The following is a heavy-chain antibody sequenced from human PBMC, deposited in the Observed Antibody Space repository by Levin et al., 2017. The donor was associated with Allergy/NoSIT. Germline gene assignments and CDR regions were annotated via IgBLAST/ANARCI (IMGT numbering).Heavy chain of an antibody. Sequence: PGESLKISCAASGFTFSNAWMSWVRQAPGKGLEWVGRIKSKTDGGTTDYAAPVKGRFTISRDDSKNTLYLQMNSLKTEDTAVYYCTTGDTTPSYYYDSSGYYYFDYWGQGTLVTVSS. CDR3: TTGDTTPSYYYDSSGYYYFDY. D-gene: IGHD3-22*01. CDR1: GFTFSNAW. J-gene: IGHJ4*02. CDR2: IKSKTDGGTT. V-gene: IGHV3-15*01.